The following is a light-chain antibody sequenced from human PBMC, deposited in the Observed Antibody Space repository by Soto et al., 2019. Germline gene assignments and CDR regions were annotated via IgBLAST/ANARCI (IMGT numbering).Light chain of an antibody. V-gene: IGLV2-14*03. CDR1: SSDVGGYNY. Sequence: QSALTQPASVSGSPGQSITISCTGTSSDVGGYNYVSWYQQHPGKAPKLMIYDVSNRPSGVSNRFSGSNSGNTASLTISGLQAGDEADYYCSSYTSSSLHVFGTGTKLTVL. CDR3: SSYTSSSLHV. J-gene: IGLJ1*01. CDR2: DVS.